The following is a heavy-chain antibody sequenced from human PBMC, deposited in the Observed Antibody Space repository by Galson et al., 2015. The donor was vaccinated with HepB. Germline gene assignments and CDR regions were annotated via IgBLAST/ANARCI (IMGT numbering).Heavy chain of an antibody. D-gene: IGHD3-10*01. J-gene: IGHJ3*02. CDR3: ARRNTVVRGVRADAFDI. CDR2: IYPGDSDT. Sequence: QSGAEVKKPGESLKISCKGSGYSFTSYWIGWVHQMPGKGLEWMGVIYPGDSDTRYSPSFQGQVTISVDKSISSAYLQWSSLKASDTAMYYCARRNTVVRGVRADAFDIWGQGTMVTVSS. CDR1: GYSFTSYW. V-gene: IGHV5-51*07.